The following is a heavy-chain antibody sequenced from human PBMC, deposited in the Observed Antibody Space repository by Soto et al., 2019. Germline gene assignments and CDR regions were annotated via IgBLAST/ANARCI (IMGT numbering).Heavy chain of an antibody. D-gene: IGHD6-13*01. CDR3: ARVGSIAAAGTPDY. CDR2: ISGSGSTK. CDR1: GFTFSDYY. Sequence: QVQLVESGGGVVQPGRSLRLSCAASGFTFSDYYMSWFRQAPGKGLEWVSYISGSGSTKHDADSVKGRFTISRDNTKTSLYLQMNSLRAEDAAVYYCARVGSIAAAGTPDYWGQGTLVTVSS. J-gene: IGHJ4*02. V-gene: IGHV3-11*01.